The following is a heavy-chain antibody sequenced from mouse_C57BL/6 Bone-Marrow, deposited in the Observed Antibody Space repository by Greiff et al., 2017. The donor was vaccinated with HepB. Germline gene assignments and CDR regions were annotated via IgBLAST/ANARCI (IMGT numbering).Heavy chain of an antibody. CDR2: INPGSGGT. J-gene: IGHJ3*01. CDR3: ARGLGRAY. V-gene: IGHV1-54*01. CDR1: GYAFTNYL. D-gene: IGHD4-1*01. Sequence: VQLQQSGAELVRPGTSVKVSCKASGYAFTNYLKEWVKQRPGQGLEGIGVINPGSGGTNYNEKFKGKATLTADKSSSTAYMQLSSLTSEDSAVYFCARGLGRAYWGQGTLVTVSA.